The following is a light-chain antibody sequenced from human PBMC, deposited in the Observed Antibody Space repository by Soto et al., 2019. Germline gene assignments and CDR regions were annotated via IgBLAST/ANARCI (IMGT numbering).Light chain of an antibody. CDR1: SGDVGGYNY. Sequence: QSVLTQPPSASGSPGQSVTISCTGTSGDVGGYNYVSWNQQHPGKAPKLMIFEVSERPSGVPDRFSASKSGNTASLTVSGLQAEDEADYYCSSYAGSNNYVFGTGTKVTVL. CDR2: EVS. J-gene: IGLJ1*01. CDR3: SSYAGSNNYV. V-gene: IGLV2-8*01.